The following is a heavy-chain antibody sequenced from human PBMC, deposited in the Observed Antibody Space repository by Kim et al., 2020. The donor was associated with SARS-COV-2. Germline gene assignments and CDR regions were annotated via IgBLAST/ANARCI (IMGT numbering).Heavy chain of an antibody. J-gene: IGHJ4*02. CDR3: ARGLGYDFWIGYYSFDC. Sequence: GGSLRLSCAASGFMFSDYYMSWIRQAPGKGLEWVSYISSSGSPIYYADSVKGRFTISRANTKNSLYLQMNSLRAEDTAVYYCARGLGYDFWIGYYSFDCWGQGTLVTVAS. V-gene: IGHV3-11*01. CDR2: ISSSGSPI. D-gene: IGHD3-3*01. CDR1: GFMFSDYY.